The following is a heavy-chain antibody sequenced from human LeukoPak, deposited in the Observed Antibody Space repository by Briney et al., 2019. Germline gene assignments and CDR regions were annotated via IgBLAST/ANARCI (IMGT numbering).Heavy chain of an antibody. J-gene: IGHJ4*02. Sequence: ASVKVSCKASGYTFTSYDINWVRQATGQGLEWMGWMNPNSGDTGYAQKFQGRVTMTEDTSTDTAYMDLSSLRPEDTAVYYCTTPPITVFGVVTRDYWGQGTLVTVSS. CDR1: GYTFTSYD. V-gene: IGHV1-8*02. CDR2: MNPNSGDT. D-gene: IGHD3-3*01. CDR3: TTPPITVFGVVTRDY.